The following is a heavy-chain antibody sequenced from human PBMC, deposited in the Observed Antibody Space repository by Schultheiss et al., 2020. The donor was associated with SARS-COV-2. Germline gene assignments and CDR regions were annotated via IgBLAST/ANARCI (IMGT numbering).Heavy chain of an antibody. V-gene: IGHV3-66*01. J-gene: IGHJ4*02. D-gene: IGHD1-26*01. CDR2: IYSGGST. CDR3: AVKWETGY. Sequence: GESLKISCAASGFTVSSNYMSWVRQAPGKGLEWVSVIYSGGSTYYADSVKGRFTISRDNSKNTLYLQMNSLRAEDTAVYYCAVKWETGYWGQGTLVTVSS. CDR1: GFTVSSNY.